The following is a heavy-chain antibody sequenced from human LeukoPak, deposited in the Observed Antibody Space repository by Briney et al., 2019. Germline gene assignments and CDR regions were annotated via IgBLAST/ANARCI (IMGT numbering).Heavy chain of an antibody. CDR2: LSGSGYNT. CDR1: GFTFSSHA. D-gene: IGHD1-1*01. J-gene: IGHJ4*02. V-gene: IGHV3-23*01. CDR3: AKDMSQLEPFDY. Sequence: GGSLRLSCAASGFTFSSHALSWVRQAPGKGLEWVSSLSGSGYNTYYADSVKGRFTISRDNSKNTLYLQMNSLRAEDTAVYYCAKDMSQLEPFDYWGQGTLVTVSS.